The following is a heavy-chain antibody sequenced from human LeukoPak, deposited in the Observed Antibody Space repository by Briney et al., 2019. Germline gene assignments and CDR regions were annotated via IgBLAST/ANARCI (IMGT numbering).Heavy chain of an antibody. J-gene: IGHJ4*02. CDR3: AREQWLVGYFDY. D-gene: IGHD6-19*01. V-gene: IGHV3-30*03. CDR2: ISYDGSNK. Sequence: PGGSLRLSCAASGFTFSSYGMHWVRQAPGKGLEWVAVISYDGSNKYYADSVKGRFTISRDNSKNTLYLQMNSLRAEDTAVYYCAREQWLVGYFDYWGQGTLVTVSS. CDR1: GFTFSSYG.